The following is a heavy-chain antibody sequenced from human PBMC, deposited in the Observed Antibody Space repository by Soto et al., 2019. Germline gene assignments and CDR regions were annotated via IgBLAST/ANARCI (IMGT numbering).Heavy chain of an antibody. CDR3: ARGPLMEEIVVVPAAAYYYYYYMDV. J-gene: IGHJ6*03. Sequence: ASVKVSCKASGGIFSTYAISWLRQAPGQGLEWMGWMIPNSGNTDYAQKFQGRVTMTRNNSISTAYMELSSLRSEDTAVYYCARGPLMEEIVVVPAAAYYYYYYMDVWGKGTTVTVSS. CDR1: GGIFSTYA. V-gene: IGHV1-8*01. D-gene: IGHD2-2*01. CDR2: MIPNSGNT.